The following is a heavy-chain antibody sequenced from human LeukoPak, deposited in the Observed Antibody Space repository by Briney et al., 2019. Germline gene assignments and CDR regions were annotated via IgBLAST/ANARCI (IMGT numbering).Heavy chain of an antibody. J-gene: IGHJ6*03. V-gene: IGHV4-4*09. Sequence: SETLSLTCTVSGGSISSHYWSWIRQSPGKGLEWIGYVHASGTTDYNPSLKSRVTISVDTSKNQFSLKLSSVTAADTAVYYCARALKYDFWSGYYRNRAPYYYYYMDVWGKGTTVTVSS. D-gene: IGHD3-3*01. CDR2: VHASGTT. CDR3: ARALKYDFWSGYYRNRAPYYYYYMDV. CDR1: GGSISSHY.